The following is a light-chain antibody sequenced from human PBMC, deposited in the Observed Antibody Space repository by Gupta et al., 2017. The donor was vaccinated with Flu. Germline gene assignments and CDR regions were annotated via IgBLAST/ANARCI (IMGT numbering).Light chain of an antibody. CDR2: DDY. J-gene: IGLJ2*01. CDR3: QYYDRSSGV. CDR1: SGSIASNY. V-gene: IGLV6-57*03. Sequence: TVTISCTRSSGSIASNYVHWYQQRPGTAPTLLIYDDYHRPSGVPDRFSGSIYGSSTSVSITRPQPKAEADYYYSAQYYDRSSGVFGGGTKLTVL.